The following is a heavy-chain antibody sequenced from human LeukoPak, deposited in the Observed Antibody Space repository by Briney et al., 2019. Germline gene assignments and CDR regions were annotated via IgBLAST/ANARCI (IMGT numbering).Heavy chain of an antibody. D-gene: IGHD6-19*01. CDR3: ARVLAVAPYWFDP. CDR2: INAGNGNT. J-gene: IGHJ5*02. V-gene: IGHV1-3*01. Sequence: ASVKVSCKASGYTFTNYAMHWVRQAPGQRLEWMGWINAGNGNTNYAQKLQGRVTMTTDTSTSTAYMGLRSLRSDDTAVYYCARVLAVAPYWFDPWGQGTLVTVSS. CDR1: GYTFTNYA.